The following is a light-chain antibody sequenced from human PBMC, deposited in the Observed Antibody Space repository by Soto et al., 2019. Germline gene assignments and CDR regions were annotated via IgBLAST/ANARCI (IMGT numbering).Light chain of an antibody. V-gene: IGKV1-39*01. J-gene: IGKJ4*01. CDR2: VAS. Sequence: DIQMTQSPHSLSASVGDRVTITCRASQSIGSYVNWYQQKAGKAPNLLIYVASNLQSGVPSRFSGSGSGTQFTLTINSLQPEDFATYYCQQSFSTPLTFGGGTKVEIK. CDR1: QSIGSY. CDR3: QQSFSTPLT.